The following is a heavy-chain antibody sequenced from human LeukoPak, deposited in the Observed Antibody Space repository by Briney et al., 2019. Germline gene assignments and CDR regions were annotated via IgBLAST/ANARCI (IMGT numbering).Heavy chain of an antibody. Sequence: GGFLRLSCAASGFNVSNNYMSWVRQAPGKGLEWVSVIYAGGSTYYADSVKGRFTISRDNSKNTLYLQMNSLRAEDTAVYYCATTPPAATDWYFDLWGRGALVTVSS. J-gene: IGHJ2*01. V-gene: IGHV3-53*01. CDR3: ATTPPAATDWYFDL. D-gene: IGHD2-2*01. CDR2: IYAGGST. CDR1: GFNVSNNY.